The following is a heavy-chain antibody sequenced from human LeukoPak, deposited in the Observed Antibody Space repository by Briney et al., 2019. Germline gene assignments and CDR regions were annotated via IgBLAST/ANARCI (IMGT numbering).Heavy chain of an antibody. CDR3: EAMLGGSDY. D-gene: IGHD2-15*01. V-gene: IGHV3-21*01. J-gene: IGHJ4*02. CDR2: ISSSSAYI. Sequence: GGSLRLSCAASGFTFSTYIMNWVRQAPGKGLEWLSSISSSSAYIYYADSVKGRFTISRDNAKNSLFLQMNSLRAEDTAVYYCEAMLGGSDYWGQGTLVTVSS. CDR1: GFTFSTYI.